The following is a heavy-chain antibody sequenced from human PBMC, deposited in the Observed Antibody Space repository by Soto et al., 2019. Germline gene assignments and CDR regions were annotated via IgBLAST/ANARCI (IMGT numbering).Heavy chain of an antibody. V-gene: IGHV4-59*08. CDR2: INYDGYS. J-gene: IGHJ6*02. CDR1: GGSITNYY. D-gene: IGHD3-10*01. Sequence: QVQLQESGPGLVKPSETLSLTCTVSGGSITNYYCSWFRQPPGKGLEWIGYINYDGYSAYNLSLKRRVTLSMDASKTHFPLMLESVTATDTAVYHGARHGFGPLHGLGDVWGPGTTVIVSS. CDR3: ARHGFGPLHGLGDV.